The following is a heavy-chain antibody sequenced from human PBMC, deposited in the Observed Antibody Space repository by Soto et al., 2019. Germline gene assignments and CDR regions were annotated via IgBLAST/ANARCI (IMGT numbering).Heavy chain of an antibody. D-gene: IGHD3-22*01. J-gene: IGHJ5*01. Sequence: QVQLQQWGAGLLKPSETLSLTCAVYGGSFSGHSWTWIRQSPGKGLEWIGDINHSGRVNYSPSLKSRVTISLDTAKTQFSLTLSAVTAADTAMYYCSTRSYDTNGYYRFDPWGQGTRVTVSS. CDR3: STRSYDTNGYYRFDP. V-gene: IGHV4-34*01. CDR1: GGSFSGHS. CDR2: INHSGRV.